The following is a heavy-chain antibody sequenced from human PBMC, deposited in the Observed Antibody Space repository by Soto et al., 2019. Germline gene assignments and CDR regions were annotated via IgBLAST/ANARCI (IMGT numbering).Heavy chain of an antibody. J-gene: IGHJ3*02. V-gene: IGHV3-21*01. CDR2: ISSSSSYI. CDR1: GFTFSSYS. CDR3: ARASQGAAPFYDFWSGPTHAFDI. D-gene: IGHD3-3*01. Sequence: GGSLRLSCAASGFTFSSYSMNWVRQAPGKGLEWVSSISSSSSYIYYADSVKGRFTISRDNAKNSLYLQMNSLRAEDTAVYYCARASQGAAPFYDFWSGPTHAFDIWGQGTMVTVSS.